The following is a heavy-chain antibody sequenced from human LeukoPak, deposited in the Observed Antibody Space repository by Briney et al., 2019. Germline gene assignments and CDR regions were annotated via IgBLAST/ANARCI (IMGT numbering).Heavy chain of an antibody. D-gene: IGHD3-9*01. Sequence: SETLSLTCAVYGGCFSGYYWSWIRQPPGKGLECIGEINHSGSTNYNPSLKSRVTISVDTSKNQFSLKLSSVTAADTAVYYCARHRLYYDILTGYAPNWFDPWGQGTLVTVSS. CDR1: GGCFSGYY. J-gene: IGHJ5*02. CDR3: ARHRLYYDILTGYAPNWFDP. V-gene: IGHV4-34*01. CDR2: INHSGST.